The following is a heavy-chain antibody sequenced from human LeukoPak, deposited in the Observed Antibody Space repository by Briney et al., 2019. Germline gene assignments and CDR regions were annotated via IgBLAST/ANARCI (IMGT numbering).Heavy chain of an antibody. CDR3: ARRRLGIAAAGSFDY. CDR1: GGSISSYY. V-gene: IGHV4-4*07. Sequence: PSETLSLTCTVSGGSISSYYWSWIRQPAGKGLEWIGRIYTSGSTNYNPSLKSRITISVDTSKNQFSLKLSSVTAADTAVYYCARRRLGIAAAGSFDYWGQGTLVTVSS. CDR2: IYTSGST. D-gene: IGHD6-13*01. J-gene: IGHJ4*02.